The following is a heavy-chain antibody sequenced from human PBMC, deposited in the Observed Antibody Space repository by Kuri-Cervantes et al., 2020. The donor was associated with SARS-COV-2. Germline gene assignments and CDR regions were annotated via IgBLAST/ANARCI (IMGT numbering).Heavy chain of an antibody. CDR3: ARHDDSSGYYAGYYFDY. CDR2: IYYSGST. Sequence: SETLSLTCSVLGGSITSKNHCWSWIRQPPGKGLEWIGYIYYSGSTNYNPSLKSRVTISVDTSKNQFSLKLSSVTAADTAVYYYARHDDSSGYYAGYYFDYWGQGTLVTVSS. V-gene: IGHV4-61*05. CDR1: GGSITSKNHC. J-gene: IGHJ4*02. D-gene: IGHD3-22*01.